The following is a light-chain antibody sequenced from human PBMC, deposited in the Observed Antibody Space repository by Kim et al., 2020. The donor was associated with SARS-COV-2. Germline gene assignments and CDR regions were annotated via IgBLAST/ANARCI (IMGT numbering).Light chain of an antibody. J-gene: IGKJ2*03. V-gene: IGKV3-15*01. Sequence: EIVMTQSPATLSVSPGERATLSCRASQSVSRNLAWYQQKPGQVPRLLIYGASTRATGIPARFSGSGSGTEFTLTISSLQSEDFAVYYCQQYNNWPQGNSFGQGTKLEI. CDR3: QQYNNWPQGNS. CDR2: GAS. CDR1: QSVSRN.